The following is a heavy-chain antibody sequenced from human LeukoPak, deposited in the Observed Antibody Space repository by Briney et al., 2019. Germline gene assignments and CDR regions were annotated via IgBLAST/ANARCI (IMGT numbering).Heavy chain of an antibody. CDR3: AKGSGLPYYFDY. V-gene: IGHV3-23*01. CDR1: GFTFSSYA. J-gene: IGHJ4*02. D-gene: IGHD5-12*01. Sequence: GGSLRLSCAASGFTFSSYAMTWVRQAPGKGLEWVSAISGSGSSTYYADSVKGRFTISRDNSKNTLYLQMNSLRAEDTAVYYCAKGSGLPYYFDYWGQGTLVTVSS. CDR2: ISGSGSST.